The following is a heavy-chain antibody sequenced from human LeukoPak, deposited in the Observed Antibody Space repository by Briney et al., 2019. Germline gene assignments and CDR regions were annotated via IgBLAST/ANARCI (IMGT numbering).Heavy chain of an antibody. CDR1: GGSISSGDYY. D-gene: IGHD1-26*01. CDR3: AGYSGSYYYYYYYGMDV. CDR2: IYYSGST. Sequence: PSETLSLTCTVSGGSISSGDYYWSWIRQPPGKGLEWIGSIYYSGSTYYNPSLKSRVTISVDTSKNQFSLKLSSVTAADTAVYYCAGYSGSYYYYYYYGMDVWGQGTTVTVSS. V-gene: IGHV4-39*01. J-gene: IGHJ6*02.